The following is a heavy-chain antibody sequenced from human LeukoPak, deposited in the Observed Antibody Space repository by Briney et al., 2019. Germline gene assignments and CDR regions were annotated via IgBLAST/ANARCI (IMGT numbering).Heavy chain of an antibody. V-gene: IGHV2-5*02. D-gene: IGHD6-6*01. J-gene: IGHJ3*02. Sequence: SGPTLVNPRQPLTLTCTFSGFSLSTSAGGVGWIRQPPGKALEWLALNYWDGDKRNSRSLNSRLTITKDTSKNQVVLTMSNMAAVDTATYYCAHRLGPYELGPFDIWGQGTMVTVSS. CDR2: NYWDGDK. CDR3: AHRLGPYELGPFDI. CDR1: GFSLSTSAGG.